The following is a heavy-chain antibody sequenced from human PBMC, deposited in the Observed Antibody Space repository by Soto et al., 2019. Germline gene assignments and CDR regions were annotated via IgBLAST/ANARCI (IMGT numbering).Heavy chain of an antibody. J-gene: IGHJ4*02. CDR1: GGSISSYY. CDR2: IYYSGST. Sequence: QVQLQESGPGLVKPSETLSLTCTVSGGSISSYYWSWIRQPPGKGLECIGYIYYSGSTNYNPSLKSRVTISADTSKNQFSLKLSSVTAADTAVYYCARNYGDYVDYWGQGTLVTVSS. CDR3: ARNYGDYVDY. V-gene: IGHV4-59*08. D-gene: IGHD4-17*01.